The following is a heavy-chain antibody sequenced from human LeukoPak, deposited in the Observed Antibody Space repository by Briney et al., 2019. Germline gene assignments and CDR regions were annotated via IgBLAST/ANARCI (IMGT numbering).Heavy chain of an antibody. CDR2: IRYDGGNK. CDR1: GFTFSNYG. CDR3: ARDYYGSGSFLDY. J-gene: IGHJ4*02. Sequence: GGSLRLSCAASGFTFSNYGMHWVRQAPGKGLEWVAFIRYDGGNKYYADSVKGRFTISRDNAKNSLYLQMNSLRAEDTAVYYCARDYYGSGSFLDYWGQGTLVTVSS. D-gene: IGHD3-10*01. V-gene: IGHV3-30*02.